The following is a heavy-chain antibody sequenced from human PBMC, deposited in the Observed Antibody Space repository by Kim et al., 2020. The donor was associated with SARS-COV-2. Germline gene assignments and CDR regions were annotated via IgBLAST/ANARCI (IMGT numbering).Heavy chain of an antibody. CDR2: GST. D-gene: IGHD2-21*01. CDR3: ARGLWTFDY. Sequence: GSTNHTPSLNSRITISIDTSKNQFSRKLDSVTAADTAVYYCARGLWTFDYWGQGTLVTVSS. J-gene: IGHJ4*02. V-gene: IGHV4-59*09.